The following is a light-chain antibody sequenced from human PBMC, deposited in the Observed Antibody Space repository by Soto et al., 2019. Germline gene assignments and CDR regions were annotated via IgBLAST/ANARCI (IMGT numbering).Light chain of an antibody. CDR1: SGDVGGYEY. CDR2: DVS. CDR3: SSYTVSRTLYV. V-gene: IGLV2-14*01. Sequence: QSALTQPRSVSGSPGQSVTISCLGTSGDVGGYEYVSWYQQHPGKAPKLIIYDVSNRPSGVSNRFSGSKSGNTASLTISGRQAEDEADYYCSSYTVSRTLYVFGTGTKLTVL. J-gene: IGLJ1*01.